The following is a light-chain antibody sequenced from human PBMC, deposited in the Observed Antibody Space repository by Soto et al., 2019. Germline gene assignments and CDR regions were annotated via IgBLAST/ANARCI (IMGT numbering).Light chain of an antibody. CDR1: QSLVSTDGNTY. J-gene: IGKJ1*01. V-gene: IGKV2-30*01. Sequence: DVVMTQSPLSLPVTLGQPSSISCISSQSLVSTDGNTYLNWFQHRPGQSPRRLIYKVSVRNSGVPDRFSGSGSGTDFTLEISRVEAEDVGIYYCMQGTLRPPTFGQGTKVDIK. CDR3: MQGTLRPPT. CDR2: KVS.